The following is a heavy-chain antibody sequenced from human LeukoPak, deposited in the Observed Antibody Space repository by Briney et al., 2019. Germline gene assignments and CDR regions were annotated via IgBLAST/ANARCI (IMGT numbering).Heavy chain of an antibody. CDR1: GGSISSYY. CDR2: IYYSGST. V-gene: IGHV4-59*01. J-gene: IGHJ3*02. Sequence: PSETLSLTCTASGGSISSYYWSWIRQPPGKGPEWIGYIYYSGSTNYNPSLKSRVTITVDTSKNKFSLKLSSVTAADTAVYYCARDWWSGYFRAFDIWGQGTMVTVSS. D-gene: IGHD3-3*01. CDR3: ARDWWSGYFRAFDI.